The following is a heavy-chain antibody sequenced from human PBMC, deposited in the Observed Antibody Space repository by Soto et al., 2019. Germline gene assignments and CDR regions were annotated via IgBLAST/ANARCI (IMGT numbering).Heavy chain of an antibody. CDR2: IYYSGST. V-gene: IGHV4-31*03. CDR1: GGSISSGGYY. J-gene: IGHJ6*03. D-gene: IGHD2-2*01. CDR3: ARAGGYCSSTSCYAPFYYYYMDV. Sequence: QVQLQESGPGLVKPSQTLSLTCTVSGGSISSGGYYWSWIRQHPGKGLEWIGYIYYSGSTYYNPSLKSRVTISVDTSKNQFSLKLSSVTAADTAVYYCARAGGYCSSTSCYAPFYYYYMDVWGKGTTVTVSS.